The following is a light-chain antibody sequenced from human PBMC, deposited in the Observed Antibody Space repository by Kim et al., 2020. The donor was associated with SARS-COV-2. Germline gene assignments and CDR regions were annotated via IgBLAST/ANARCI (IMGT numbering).Light chain of an antibody. CDR1: KLGDKY. J-gene: IGLJ2*01. Sequence: SVAPGRTANSTCSGDKLGDKYASWYQQKPGQSPVLVIYQHNKRPSGIPERFSGSNSGNTATLTISGTQAMDEADYYCQAWDSSTVVFGGGTQLTVL. CDR2: QHN. CDR3: QAWDSSTVV. V-gene: IGLV3-1*01.